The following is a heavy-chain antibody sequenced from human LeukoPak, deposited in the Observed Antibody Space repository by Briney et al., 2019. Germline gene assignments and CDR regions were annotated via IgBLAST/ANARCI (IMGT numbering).Heavy chain of an antibody. Sequence: TSETLSLTCTVSGGSISSSSYYWGWIRQPPGKGLEWIGSIYYSGSTYYNPSLKSRVTISVDTSKNQFSLKLSSVTAADTAVYYCARGIAGPQDYWGQGTLVTVSS. CDR1: GGSISSSSYY. CDR3: ARGIAGPQDY. CDR2: IYYSGST. J-gene: IGHJ4*02. D-gene: IGHD6-13*01. V-gene: IGHV4-39*01.